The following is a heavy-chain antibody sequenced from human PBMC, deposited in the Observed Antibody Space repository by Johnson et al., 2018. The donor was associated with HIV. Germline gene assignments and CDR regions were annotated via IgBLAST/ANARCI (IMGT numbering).Heavy chain of an antibody. D-gene: IGHD3-22*01. CDR2: GYNSGPT. Sequence: MLLVESGGGLIQPGGSLRLSCAGSGFTVSSNYMSWVRQASGKGLEWVSVGYNSGPTYYGDSVKGRLTISRDNSKNKLYLQMNSLRAEDTAVYSCARNLLFYFDSSPYSDPRPVAFDIWGQGTMVTVSS. CDR3: ARNLLFYFDSSPYSDPRPVAFDI. V-gene: IGHV3-53*01. J-gene: IGHJ3*02. CDR1: GFTVSSNY.